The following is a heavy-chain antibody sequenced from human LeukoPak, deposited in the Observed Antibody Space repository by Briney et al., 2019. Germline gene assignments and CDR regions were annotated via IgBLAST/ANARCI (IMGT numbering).Heavy chain of an antibody. D-gene: IGHD3-22*01. Sequence: GGSLRLSCAASGFTFSSYGMHWVRQAPGKGLEWVAVISYDGSNKYYADSVKGRFTISRDNSKNTLYLQMNSLRAEDTAVYYCAKDLSYYDSSGYYHEFFDYWGQGTLVTVSS. CDR2: ISYDGSNK. CDR3: AKDLSYYDSSGYYHEFFDY. V-gene: IGHV3-30*18. CDR1: GFTFSSYG. J-gene: IGHJ4*02.